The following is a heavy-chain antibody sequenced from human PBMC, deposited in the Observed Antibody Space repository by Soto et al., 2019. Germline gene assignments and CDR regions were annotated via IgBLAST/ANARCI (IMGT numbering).Heavy chain of an antibody. Sequence: QVQLLQSGAEVKKPGSSVKVSCEVSGCAFTNYSLNWVRHAPGQGLEWLGGIIPLHNTSNYSLKLLGRGSVTADISSNTVYMHLSGLTSDDTATYYCAIWSNWNPLYYRGMDVWGQGTTVTVSS. CDR1: GCAFTNYS. J-gene: IGHJ6*02. CDR2: IIPLHNTS. V-gene: IGHV1-69*06. CDR3: AIWSNWNPLYYRGMDV. D-gene: IGHD1-20*01.